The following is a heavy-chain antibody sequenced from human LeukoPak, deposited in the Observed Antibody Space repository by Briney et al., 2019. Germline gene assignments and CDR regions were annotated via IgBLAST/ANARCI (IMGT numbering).Heavy chain of an antibody. CDR1: GFTFSSYA. J-gene: IGHJ4*02. CDR2: ISGSGGST. D-gene: IGHD2-2*01. Sequence: GGSLRLSCAASGFTFSSYAMSWVRQAPGKGLEWVSAISGSGGSTYYADSVKGRFTISRDNFKNTLYLQMNSLRAEDTAVYYCAKDPYCSSTSCPGDYFDYWGQGTLVTVSS. V-gene: IGHV3-23*01. CDR3: AKDPYCSSTSCPGDYFDY.